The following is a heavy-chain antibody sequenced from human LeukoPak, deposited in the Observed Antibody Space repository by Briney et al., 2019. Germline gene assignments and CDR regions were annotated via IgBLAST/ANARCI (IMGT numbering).Heavy chain of an antibody. D-gene: IGHD4-23*01. CDR3: ARSGNGQFLLPFESGFDY. CDR1: GFTFTSYG. CDR2: ISSSTSSSSYI. Sequence: GGSLRLSCAASGFTFTSYGMSWVRQAPGKGLEWVSSISSSTSSSSYISYADSVKGRFTISRDNSKNTLYLQMNSLRAEDTAVYYCARSGNGQFLLPFESGFDYWGQGTLVTVSS. J-gene: IGHJ4*02. V-gene: IGHV3-21*01.